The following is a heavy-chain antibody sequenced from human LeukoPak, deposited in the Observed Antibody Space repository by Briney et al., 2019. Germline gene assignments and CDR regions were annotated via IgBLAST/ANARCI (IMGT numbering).Heavy chain of an antibody. D-gene: IGHD3-22*01. CDR3: TRRGDYYGSSGYYYVTPDFDY. CDR1: GFTFSGSA. J-gene: IGHJ4*02. V-gene: IGHV3-73*01. Sequence: GGSLKLSCAASGFTFSGSAMHWVRQASGKGLEWVGRIRSKANSYATAYAASVKGRFTISRDDSKNTAYLQMNSLKTEDTAVYYCTRRGDYYGSSGYYYVTPDFDYWGQGTLVTVSS. CDR2: IRSKANSYAT.